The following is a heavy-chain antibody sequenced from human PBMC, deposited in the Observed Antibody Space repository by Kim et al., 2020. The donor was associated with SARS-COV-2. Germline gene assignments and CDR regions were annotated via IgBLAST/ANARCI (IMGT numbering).Heavy chain of an antibody. J-gene: IGHJ4*02. CDR3: APRLDY. CDR2: SATNSTN. Sequence: SATNSTNKYSESMKGRVTISRDNARNSLYLQMNCLRAEETAVYYCAPRLDYWGQGTLVTVSS. V-gene: IGHV3-48*01.